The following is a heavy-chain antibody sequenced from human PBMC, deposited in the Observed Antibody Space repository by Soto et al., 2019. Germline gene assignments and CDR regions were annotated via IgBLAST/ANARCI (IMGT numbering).Heavy chain of an antibody. Sequence: EVQLVESGGGLVKPGGSLRLSCAASGFTFSSYSMNWVRQAPGKGLEWVSSISSSSSYIYYADSVKGRFTISRENAKNSLYLQMNSLRAEDTDVYYCARQAGYCSSNSCYARGYYYYSYMEVWGKGTTVTV. CDR2: ISSSSSYI. J-gene: IGHJ6*03. CDR3: ARQAGYCSSNSCYARGYYYYSYMEV. CDR1: GFTFSSYS. V-gene: IGHV3-21*01. D-gene: IGHD2-2*01.